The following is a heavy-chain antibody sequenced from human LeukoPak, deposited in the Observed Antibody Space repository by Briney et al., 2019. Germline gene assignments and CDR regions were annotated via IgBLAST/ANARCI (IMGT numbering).Heavy chain of an antibody. D-gene: IGHD3-10*01. J-gene: IGHJ4*02. CDR1: GGSFSSYY. CDR3: ARFRGSGTNYFDY. V-gene: IGHV4-59*01. CDR2: IFYSGST. Sequence: PSETLSLTCAVYGGSFSSYYWSWIRQPPGKGLEWIGYIFYSGSTSYNPSLKSRVTISVDTSKNQFSLKLSSVTAADTAVYYCARFRGSGTNYFDYWGQGTLVTVSS.